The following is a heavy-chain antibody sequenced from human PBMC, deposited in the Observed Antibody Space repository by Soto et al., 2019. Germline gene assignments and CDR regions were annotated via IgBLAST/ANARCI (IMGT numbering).Heavy chain of an antibody. D-gene: IGHD2-15*01. V-gene: IGHV1-18*04. CDR2: ISAYNGNT. Sequence: QVQLVQSGAEVKKPGASVKVSCKASGYTFTTYGINWVRQAPGQGLEWMGWISAYNGNTKYAQKVQGRVIMTTDTSTSTAYMGLRSLRSDDTAVYYCVREGDVDYSDVMDVWGQGTTVTVSS. J-gene: IGHJ6*02. CDR1: GYTFTTYG. CDR3: VREGDVDYSDVMDV.